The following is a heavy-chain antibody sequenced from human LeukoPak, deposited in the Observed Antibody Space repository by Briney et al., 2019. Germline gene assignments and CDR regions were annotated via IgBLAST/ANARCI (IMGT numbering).Heavy chain of an antibody. D-gene: IGHD5-24*01. V-gene: IGHV3-30*02. CDR1: GFTFSSYG. CDR3: AKDRRRDGFTFAFDI. CDR2: IRYDGSNR. J-gene: IGHJ3*02. Sequence: GGSLRLSCAASGFTFSSYGMHWVRQAPGKGLEWVAFIRYDGSNRYYADSVKGRFTISRDNSKNTLYLQMNSLRAEDTAVYYCAKDRRRDGFTFAFDIWGQGTMVTVSS.